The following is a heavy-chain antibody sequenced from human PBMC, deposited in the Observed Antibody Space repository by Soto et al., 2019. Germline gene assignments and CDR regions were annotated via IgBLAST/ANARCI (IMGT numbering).Heavy chain of an antibody. CDR2: ISGSGGST. CDR1: GFTFSSYA. CDR3: AKDQWWSRPRIAAAGTAYYYYGMDV. Sequence: PGGSLRLSCAASGFTFSSYAMSWVRQAPGKGLEWVSAISGSGGSTYYADSVKGRFTISRDNSKNTLYLQMNSLRAEDTAVYYCAKDQWWSRPRIAAAGTAYYYYGMDVWGQGTTVTVSS. D-gene: IGHD6-13*01. J-gene: IGHJ6*02. V-gene: IGHV3-23*01.